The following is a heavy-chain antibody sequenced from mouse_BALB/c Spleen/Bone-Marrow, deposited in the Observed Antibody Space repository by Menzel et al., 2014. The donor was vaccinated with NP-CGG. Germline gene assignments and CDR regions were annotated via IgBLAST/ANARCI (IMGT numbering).Heavy chain of an antibody. CDR1: GYSFTSYY. J-gene: IGHJ3*01. D-gene: IGHD2-14*01. V-gene: IGHV1-66*01. CDR2: IFPGSGYT. CDR3: ARRYRYDAWFAY. Sequence: VKVVESGPELVKPGASVKISCKASGYSFTSYYIHWVKQRPGQGLVWIGWIFPGSGYTKYNEKFKAKATLTADTSSSTAYMHLSSLTSEDSAVYFCARRYRYDAWFAYWGQGTLVTVSA.